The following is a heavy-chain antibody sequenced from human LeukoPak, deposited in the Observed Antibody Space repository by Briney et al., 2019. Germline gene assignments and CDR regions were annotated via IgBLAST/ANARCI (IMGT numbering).Heavy chain of an antibody. CDR2: IYYSGST. D-gene: IGHD3-22*01. Sequence: PSETLSLTCTVSGGSISSYYWSWIRQPPGKGLEWIGYIYYSGSTNYNPSLKSRVTTSVDTSKNQFSLKLSSVTAADTAVYYCARGARGSGSYDYWGQGTLVTVSS. J-gene: IGHJ4*02. CDR3: ARGARGSGSYDY. CDR1: GGSISSYY. V-gene: IGHV4-59*01.